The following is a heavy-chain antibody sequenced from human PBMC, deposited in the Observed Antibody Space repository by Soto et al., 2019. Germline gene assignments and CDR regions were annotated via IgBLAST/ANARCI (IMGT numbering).Heavy chain of an antibody. CDR3: ARDALGGWNYARWFDP. J-gene: IGHJ5*02. CDR1: CGSISSGGYY. V-gene: IGHV4-31*02. CDR2: IYYSGST. Sequence: PSETLSPTWTVSCGSISSGGYYWSWIRQHPGKGLEWIGYIYYSGSTYYNPSLKSRVTISVDTSKNQFSLKLSSVTAADTAVYYCARDALGGWNYARWFDPWGQGTLVTVSS. D-gene: IGHD1-7*01.